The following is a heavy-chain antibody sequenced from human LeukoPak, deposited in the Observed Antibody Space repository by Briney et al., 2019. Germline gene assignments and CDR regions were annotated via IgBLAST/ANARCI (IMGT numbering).Heavy chain of an antibody. J-gene: IGHJ4*02. Sequence: PGGSLRLSCAASGFTFSSYWTHWVRQAPGKGLVWVSRIKSDGSSTSYADSVEGRFTISRDNAKNTLYLQMSSLRAEDTAVYYCAIQGGTVYWGQGTLVTVSS. V-gene: IGHV3-74*01. CDR1: GFTFSSYW. CDR3: AIQGGTVY. CDR2: IKSDGSST. D-gene: IGHD1-26*01.